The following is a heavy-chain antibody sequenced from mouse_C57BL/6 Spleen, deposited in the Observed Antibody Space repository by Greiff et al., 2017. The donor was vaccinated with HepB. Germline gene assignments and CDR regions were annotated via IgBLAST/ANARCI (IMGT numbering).Heavy chain of an antibody. V-gene: IGHV1-80*01. CDR2: IYPGDGDT. CDR3: ARSGYSKGYFDY. J-gene: IGHJ2*01. Sequence: VQLQQSGAELVKPGASVKISCKASGYAFSSYWMNWVKQRPGKGLEWIGQIYPGDGDTNYNGKFKGKATLTADKSSSTAYMQLSSLTSEDSAVYFCARSGYSKGYFDYWGQGTTLTVSS. CDR1: GYAFSSYW. D-gene: IGHD2-5*01.